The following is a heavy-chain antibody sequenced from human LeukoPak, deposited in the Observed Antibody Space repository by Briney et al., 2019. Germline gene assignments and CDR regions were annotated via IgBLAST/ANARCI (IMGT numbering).Heavy chain of an antibody. V-gene: IGHV3-15*01. CDR2: IKSKTDGGTT. CDR3: AKAAGKFGYYYDSSGYYDAFDI. CDR1: GFTFSNAW. Sequence: GGSLRLSCVASGFTFSNAWMSWVRQAPGKGLEWVGRIKSKTDGGTTDYAAPVKGRFTISRDDSKNTLYLQMNSLRAEDTAVYYCAKAAGKFGYYYDSSGYYDAFDIWGQGTMVTVSS. D-gene: IGHD3-22*01. J-gene: IGHJ3*02.